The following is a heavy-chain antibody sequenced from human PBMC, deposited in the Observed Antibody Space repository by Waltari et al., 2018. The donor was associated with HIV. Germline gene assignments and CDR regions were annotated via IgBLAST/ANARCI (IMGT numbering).Heavy chain of an antibody. CDR1: GYSISSGYY. V-gene: IGHV4-38-2*01. CDR2: IYHSGST. J-gene: IGHJ4*02. Sequence: QVQLQESGPGLVKPSETLSLTCAVSGYSISSGYYWGWIRQPPGKGLEWIGSIYHSGSTYYNPSLKSRVTISVDTSKNQFSLKLSSVTAADTAVYYCASSVAYDYGDYFCYWGQGTLVTVSS. D-gene: IGHD4-17*01. CDR3: ASSVAYDYGDYFCY.